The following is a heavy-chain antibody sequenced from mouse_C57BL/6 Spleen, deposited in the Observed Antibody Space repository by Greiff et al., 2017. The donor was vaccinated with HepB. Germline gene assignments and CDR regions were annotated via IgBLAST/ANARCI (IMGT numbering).Heavy chain of an antibody. Sequence: DVMLVESGGGLVQPGGSLSLSCAASGFTFTDYYMSWVRQPPGKALEWLGFIRNKANGYTTEYSASVKGRFTISRDNSQSILYLQMNALRAEDSATYYCARSSHYFDYWGQGTTLTVSS. J-gene: IGHJ2*01. CDR1: GFTFTDYY. V-gene: IGHV7-3*01. CDR2: IRNKANGYTT. CDR3: ARSSHYFDY.